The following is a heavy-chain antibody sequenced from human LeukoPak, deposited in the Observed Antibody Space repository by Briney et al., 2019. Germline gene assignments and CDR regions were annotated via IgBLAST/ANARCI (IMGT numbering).Heavy chain of an antibody. Sequence: GESLKISCKGSGFSFPNYWIGWVRQMPGRGLEWMGIIYPGDSDTRYSPSFQGHVTISADKSSSTAYLQWGSLKASDTAMYYCATLGPRYPESLWFGKSFDYWGQGTLVTVSS. V-gene: IGHV5-51*01. CDR2: IYPGDSDT. D-gene: IGHD3-10*01. CDR1: GFSFPNYW. J-gene: IGHJ4*02. CDR3: ATLGPRYPESLWFGKSFDY.